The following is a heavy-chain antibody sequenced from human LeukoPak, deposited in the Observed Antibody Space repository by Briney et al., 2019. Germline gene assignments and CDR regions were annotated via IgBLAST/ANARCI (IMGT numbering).Heavy chain of an antibody. V-gene: IGHV4-34*01. Sequence: SETLSLTCAVYGGSFSGYYWSWIRQPPGKGLEWIGEINHSGSTNYNPSLKSRVTISVDTSKNQFSLKLSSVTAADTAVYYCARQVIWKYYYGSSSLYYFDYWGQGTLVTVSS. CDR1: GGSFSGYY. CDR3: ARQVIWKYYYGSSSLYYFDY. CDR2: INHSGST. J-gene: IGHJ4*02. D-gene: IGHD3-10*01.